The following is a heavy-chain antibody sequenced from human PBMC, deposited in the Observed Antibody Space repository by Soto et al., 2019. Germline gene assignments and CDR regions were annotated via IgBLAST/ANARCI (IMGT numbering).Heavy chain of an antibody. Sequence: GGSLRLSCAASGFTFSSYSMNWVRQAPGKGLEWVSSISSSSSYIYYADSVKGRFTISRDNAKNSLYLQMNSLRAEDTAVYYCARSTMVRGVRLGDYYYYMDVWGKGTTVTVSS. D-gene: IGHD3-10*01. CDR1: GFTFSSYS. CDR2: ISSSSSYI. CDR3: ARSTMVRGVRLGDYYYYMDV. V-gene: IGHV3-21*01. J-gene: IGHJ6*03.